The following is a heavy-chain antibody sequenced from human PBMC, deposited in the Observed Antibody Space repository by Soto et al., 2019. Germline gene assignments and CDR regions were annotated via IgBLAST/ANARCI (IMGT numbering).Heavy chain of an antibody. V-gene: IGHV5-10-1*03. D-gene: IGHD3-9*01. CDR1: GYSFTSYW. Sequence: EVQLVQSGAEVKKPGESLRISCKGSGYSFTSYWISWVRQMPGKGLEWMGRIDPSDSYTNYSPSFQGHVTISADKSISTAYLQWSSLKASDTAMYYCARQRGGYFDWPNYGMDVWGQGTTVTVSS. CDR2: IDPSDSYT. J-gene: IGHJ6*02. CDR3: ARQRGGYFDWPNYGMDV.